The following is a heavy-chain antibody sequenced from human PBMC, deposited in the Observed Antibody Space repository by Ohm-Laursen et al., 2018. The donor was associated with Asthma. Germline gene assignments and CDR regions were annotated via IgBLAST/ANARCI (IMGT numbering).Heavy chain of an antibody. J-gene: IGHJ4*02. CDR1: GFTFRSYA. D-gene: IGHD3-3*01. CDR2: GGSYYDGGLK. V-gene: IGHV3-30-3*01. Sequence: SLRLSCAVSGFTFRSYAMHWVRQAPGKGLEWVAVGGSYYDGGLKYYADSVNGRFTASRDDSKNTLYLQMNSLRPDDTAVYYCARDVMEWYLPAFDFWGQGTLVTVSS. CDR3: ARDVMEWYLPAFDF.